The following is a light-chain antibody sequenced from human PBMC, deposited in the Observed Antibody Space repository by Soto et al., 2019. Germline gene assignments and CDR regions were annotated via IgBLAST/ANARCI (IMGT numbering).Light chain of an antibody. Sequence: DIQMTQSPSSLSASLGDRVTITCRASQGIGIYVAWFQQRPVKVTKLLIYAASNLQSGVRARFSGSGSATDLSRTISSLQPEGVASYYGQNYYSAPLTVGGGTRVEIK. V-gene: IGKV1-27*01. CDR2: AAS. J-gene: IGKJ4*01. CDR3: QNYYSAPLT. CDR1: QGIGIY.